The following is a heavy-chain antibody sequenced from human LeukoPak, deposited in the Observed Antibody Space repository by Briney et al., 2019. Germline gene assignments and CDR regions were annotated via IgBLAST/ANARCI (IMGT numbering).Heavy chain of an antibody. J-gene: IGHJ4*02. D-gene: IGHD3-9*01. Sequence: GGSLRLSCAASGFTFSNYWMSWVRQTPGKGLEWVANIKRDGSEMYYVDSVKGRFTISRDNAKNSLFLQMNSLRAEDTAVYYCASDLSGYAEYWGRGTLVSVSS. CDR1: GFTFSNYW. CDR3: ASDLSGYAEY. CDR2: IKRDGSEM. V-gene: IGHV3-7*01.